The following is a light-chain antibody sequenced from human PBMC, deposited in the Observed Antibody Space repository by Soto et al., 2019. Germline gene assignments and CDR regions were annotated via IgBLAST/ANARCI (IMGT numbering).Light chain of an antibody. V-gene: IGKV1-39*01. Sequence: DIRMTRSPSSLSASVGDRVTITCRASQSISTYLNWYQHKPGKAPKVPIYAVSSLQSGVPSRFSGSGSGTDFTLTITSLQPEDSATYYCQHSYGTPRTFGQGTKVDIK. CDR2: AVS. CDR1: QSISTY. CDR3: QHSYGTPRT. J-gene: IGKJ1*01.